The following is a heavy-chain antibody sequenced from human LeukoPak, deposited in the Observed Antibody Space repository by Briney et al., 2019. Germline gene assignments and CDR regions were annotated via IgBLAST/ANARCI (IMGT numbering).Heavy chain of an antibody. V-gene: IGHV3-21*01. Sequence: PSETLSLTCTVSGGSISSGDYYWSWVRQAPGKGLEWVSSISSSSSYIYYADSVKGRFTISRDNAKNSLYLQMNSLRAEDTAVYYCASGLAVDDAFDIWGQGTMVTVSS. D-gene: IGHD4-23*01. CDR3: ASGLAVDDAFDI. CDR1: GGSISSGDYY. CDR2: ISSSSSYI. J-gene: IGHJ3*02.